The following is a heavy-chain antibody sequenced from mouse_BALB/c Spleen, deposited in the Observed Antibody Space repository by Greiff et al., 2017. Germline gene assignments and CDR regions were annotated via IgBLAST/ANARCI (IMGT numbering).Heavy chain of an antibody. CDR2: ISSGSSTI. Sequence: EVMLVESGGGLVQPGGSRKLSCAASGFTFSSFGMHWVRQAPEKGLEWVAYISSGSSTIYYADTVKGRFTISRDNPKNTLFLQMTSLRSEDTAMYYCASDGNYVSMDYWGQGTSVTVSS. V-gene: IGHV5-17*02. J-gene: IGHJ4*01. CDR1: GFTFSSFG. CDR3: ASDGNYVSMDY. D-gene: IGHD2-1*01.